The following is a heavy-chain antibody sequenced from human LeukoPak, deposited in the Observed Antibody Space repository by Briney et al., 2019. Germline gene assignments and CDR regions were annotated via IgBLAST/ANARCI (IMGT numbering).Heavy chain of an antibody. CDR3: AKDSHSSRWSFGWFDP. Sequence: GGSLRLSCAASGFTFSSYAMSWVRQAPGKGLEWVSAISGSGGSTYYADSVKGRFTISRDNSKNTLYLQMNSLRAEDTAVYYCAKDSHSSRWSFGWFDPWGQGTLVTVSS. J-gene: IGHJ5*02. CDR2: ISGSGGST. CDR1: GFTFSSYA. D-gene: IGHD6-13*01. V-gene: IGHV3-23*01.